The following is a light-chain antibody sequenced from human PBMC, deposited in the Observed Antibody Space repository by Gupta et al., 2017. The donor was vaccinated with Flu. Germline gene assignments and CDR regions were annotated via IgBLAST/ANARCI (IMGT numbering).Light chain of an antibody. CDR2: KAS. J-gene: IGKJ1*01. V-gene: IGKV1-5*03. Sequence: DIQMTQSPSTLSASVGDRVTISCRASQNINSWLDWYQQKPGKAPKLLIHKASTLKSGVPSRFSGTGSWTDFTLTISSLQPDDFATYYCQQYKTYSTFGQGAKVEMK. CDR3: QQYKTYST. CDR1: QNINSW.